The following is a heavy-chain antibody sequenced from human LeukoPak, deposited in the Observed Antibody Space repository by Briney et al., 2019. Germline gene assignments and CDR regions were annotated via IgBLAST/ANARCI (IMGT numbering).Heavy chain of an antibody. V-gene: IGHV3-23*01. J-gene: IGHJ4*02. CDR2: ISGSGGST. Sequence: GGSLRLSCAASGFTFSSYAMSWVRQAPGKGLEWVSAISGSGGSTYYADSVKGRFTISRDNSKSTLYLQMNSLRAEDTAVYYCAKEGFTYYYDSSGYSLDYWGQGTLVTVSS. CDR1: GFTFSSYA. D-gene: IGHD3-22*01. CDR3: AKEGFTYYYDSSGYSLDY.